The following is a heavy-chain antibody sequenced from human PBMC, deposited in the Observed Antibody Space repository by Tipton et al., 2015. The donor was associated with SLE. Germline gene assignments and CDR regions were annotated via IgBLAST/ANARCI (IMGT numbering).Heavy chain of an antibody. CDR3: ARHGDILTGYLHFDY. CDR2: IYDTGST. V-gene: IGHV4-59*08. J-gene: IGHJ4*02. CDR1: GGSVSGHY. Sequence: TLSLTCTVSGGSVSGHYRSWIRQPPGKGLEWIGYIYDTGSTSYNPSLKSRVTISEDTSKQQFSLKLSSLTAADTAVYYCARHGDILTGYLHFDYWGQGTLVTVSS. D-gene: IGHD3-9*01.